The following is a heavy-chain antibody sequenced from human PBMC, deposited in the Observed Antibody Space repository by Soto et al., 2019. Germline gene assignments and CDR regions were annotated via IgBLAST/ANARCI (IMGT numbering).Heavy chain of an antibody. CDR1: GYTFTNNG. Sequence: QVQLVQSGVGVKKPGASVKVSCKASGYTFTNNGISWVRQAPGQGLEWMGWISGYNGNTNYAEQFQGRVTMPADTFSRTAYMELRSMTSDDTAVYYCARSGGFYYEAYDPWRQGTLATVSS. D-gene: IGHD3-22*01. CDR3: ARSGGFYYEAYDP. CDR2: ISGYNGNT. V-gene: IGHV1-18*01. J-gene: IGHJ5*02.